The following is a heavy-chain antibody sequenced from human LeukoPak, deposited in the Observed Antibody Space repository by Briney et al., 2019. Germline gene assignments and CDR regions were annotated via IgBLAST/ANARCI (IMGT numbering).Heavy chain of an antibody. CDR1: GFTFSNYA. CDR3: ARDWGYDFWSGYYAY. D-gene: IGHD3-3*01. CDR2: ISYDGSNK. J-gene: IGHJ4*02. V-gene: IGHV3-30-3*01. Sequence: GGSLRLSCAASGFTFSNYAMSWVRQAPGKGLEWVAVISYDGSNKYYADSVKGRLTISRDNSKNTLYLQMNSLRAEDTAVYYCARDWGYDFWSGYYAYWGQGTLVTVSS.